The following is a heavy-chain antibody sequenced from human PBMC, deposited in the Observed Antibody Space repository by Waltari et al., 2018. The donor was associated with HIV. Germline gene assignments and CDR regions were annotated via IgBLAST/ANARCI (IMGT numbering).Heavy chain of an antibody. J-gene: IGHJ6*02. Sequence: EVQLVESGGGLVKPGGSLRLSCAASGFTFSNAWMSWVRKAPGKGLECVGRIKSKTDGGTTDDAAPAKGRFTISRDDSKNTLYLQMNSLKTEDTAVYYCTTLVLLGVGMDVWGQGTTFTVSS. D-gene: IGHD3-10*01. CDR1: GFTFSNAW. V-gene: IGHV3-15*01. CDR2: IKSKTDGGTT. CDR3: TTLVLLGVGMDV.